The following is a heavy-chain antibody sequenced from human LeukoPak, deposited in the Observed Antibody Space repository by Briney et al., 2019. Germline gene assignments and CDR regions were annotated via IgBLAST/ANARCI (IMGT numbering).Heavy chain of an antibody. V-gene: IGHV1-69*13. J-gene: IGHJ4*02. Sequence: SVKVSCKASGGTFRSYAIRWVRQAPGQGLEWMGGIIPMFGTANYAQNFQDRVTITADESTSTVYMELSSLRSEDTAVYYCARDNHDSGNYLQYFGYWGQGTLVTVSS. D-gene: IGHD3-10*01. CDR1: GGTFRSYA. CDR3: ARDNHDSGNYLQYFGY. CDR2: IIPMFGTA.